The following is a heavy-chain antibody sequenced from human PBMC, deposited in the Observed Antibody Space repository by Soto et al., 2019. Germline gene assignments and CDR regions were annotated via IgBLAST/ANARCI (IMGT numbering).Heavy chain of an antibody. CDR3: TRHYCSSTSCYLGY. V-gene: IGHV3-49*04. Sequence: GGSLRLSCTASGFTFGDYAMSWVRQAPGKGLEWVGFIRSKAYGGTTEYAASVKGRFTISRDDSKSIAYLQMNSLKTEDTAVYYCTRHYCSSTSCYLGYWGQGTLVTVSS. CDR1: GFTFGDYA. D-gene: IGHD2-2*01. J-gene: IGHJ4*02. CDR2: IRSKAYGGTT.